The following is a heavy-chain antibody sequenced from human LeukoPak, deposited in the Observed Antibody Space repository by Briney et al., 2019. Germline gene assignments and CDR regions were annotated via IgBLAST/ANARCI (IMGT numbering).Heavy chain of an antibody. Sequence: GGSLRLSCAASGFTFSSYSMNWVRQAPGKGLEWVSSICSSSSYIYYADSAKGRFTISRDNAKNSLYLQMNSLRAEDTAVYYCARDDTAMAYYDSSDAFDIWGQGTMVTVSS. J-gene: IGHJ3*02. CDR1: GFTFSSYS. CDR2: ICSSSSYI. CDR3: ARDDTAMAYYDSSDAFDI. D-gene: IGHD3-22*01. V-gene: IGHV3-21*01.